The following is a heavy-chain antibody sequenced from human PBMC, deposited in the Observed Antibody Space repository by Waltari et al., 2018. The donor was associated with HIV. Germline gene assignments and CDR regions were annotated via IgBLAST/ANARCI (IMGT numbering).Heavy chain of an antibody. J-gene: IGHJ4*02. CDR2: MNPNRGKT. CDR1: GYTFTNYD. D-gene: IGHD2-8*01. Sequence: QVLLVQSGAEVKKPGASVKVSCKASGYTFTNYDINWVRQATGQGLEWMGWMNPNRGKTGYAQTFQGRVTMTRDTSISTAYMELSSLRFDDTAVYYCTRAHNGDFGSWGQGTLVTVSS. V-gene: IGHV1-8*01. CDR3: TRAHNGDFGS.